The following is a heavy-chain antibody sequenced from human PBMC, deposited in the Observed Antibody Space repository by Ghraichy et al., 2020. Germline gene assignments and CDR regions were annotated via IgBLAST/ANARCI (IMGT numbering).Heavy chain of an antibody. V-gene: IGHV4-39*01. D-gene: IGHD6-13*01. CDR2: LYYTGRS. CDR1: GGSFSSSSSY. J-gene: IGHJ6*03. Sequence: SETLSLTCTVSGGSFSSSSSYWGWIRQSPGERLEWIGTLYYTGRSYYNPSLRSRVTMSIDTSKKHFSLKLTSVTAADTAAYYCARLEDSSSWYSDGLDPLPGRVNFYYYMDVWGKGTTVTVSS. CDR3: ARLEDSSSWYSDGLDPLPGRVNFYYYMDV.